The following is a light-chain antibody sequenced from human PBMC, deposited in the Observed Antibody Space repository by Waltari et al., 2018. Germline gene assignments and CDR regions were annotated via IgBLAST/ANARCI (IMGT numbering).Light chain of an antibody. J-gene: IGKJ4*01. CDR1: QSVLSRSNNKNY. CDR3: QQSYASPLT. V-gene: IGKV4-1*01. Sequence: DIVMTQSPESLAVSLGERATINCRSSQSVLSRSNNKNYLAWYQQKPGQPPKMLIYWASTREFGVPDRFSGSGSGTDFTLSIDNLQAEDVAVYYCQQSYASPLTFGGGTKVEVK. CDR2: WAS.